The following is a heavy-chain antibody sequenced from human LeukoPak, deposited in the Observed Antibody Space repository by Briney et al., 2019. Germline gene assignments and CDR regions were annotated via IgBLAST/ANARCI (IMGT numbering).Heavy chain of an antibody. CDR1: GYNFTNYG. CDR2: IIPLFGAP. Sequence: SVKVSCKASGYNFTNYGISWVRQAPGQGLEWMGGIIPLFGAPNYAQKFQGRVTITADKSTTTAYMELSSLRSEDTAVYFCARHDSYSSSFPYNWFDPWGQGTLVTVSS. J-gene: IGHJ5*02. CDR3: ARHDSYSSSFPYNWFDP. D-gene: IGHD6-13*01. V-gene: IGHV1-69*06.